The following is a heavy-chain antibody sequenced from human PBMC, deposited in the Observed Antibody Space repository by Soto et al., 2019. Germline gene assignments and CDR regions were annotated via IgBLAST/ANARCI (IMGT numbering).Heavy chain of an antibody. CDR1: GGSVSSGSYY. CDR2: IYYSGST. CDR3: ARGVVTARDWYFDL. D-gene: IGHD2-21*02. Sequence: QVQLQESGPGLVKPSETLSLTCTVSGGSVSSGSYYWSWIRQPPGKGLEWIGYIYYSGSTNYNPSLKSRVTISVDTPKNQFSLKLSSVTAADTAVYYCARGVVTARDWYFDLWGRGTLVTVSS. V-gene: IGHV4-61*01. J-gene: IGHJ2*01.